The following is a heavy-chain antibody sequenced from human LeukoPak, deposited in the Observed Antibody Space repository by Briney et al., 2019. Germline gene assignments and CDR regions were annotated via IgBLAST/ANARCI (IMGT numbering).Heavy chain of an antibody. V-gene: IGHV3-53*01. CDR2: IYSGGST. D-gene: IGHD4-11*01. J-gene: IGHJ4*02. CDR1: GFTFSSSA. Sequence: GGSLRLSCAASGFTFSSSAMSWVRQAPGKGLEWVSVIYSGGSTYYAESVKGRFTISRDNSKNTLYLQMNSLRAEDTAVYYCARASTTTAQFDNWGQGTLVTVSS. CDR3: ARASTTTAQFDN.